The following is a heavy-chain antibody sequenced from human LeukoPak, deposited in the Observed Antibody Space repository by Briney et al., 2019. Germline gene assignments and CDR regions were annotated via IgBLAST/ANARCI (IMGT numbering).Heavy chain of an antibody. V-gene: IGHV1-18*01. CDR3: AGGGRASGVFDY. CDR2: ISGYNGDT. CDR1: GYTFTNFD. Sequence: GASVKVSCKASGYTFTNFDISWVRQAPGQGLEWMGWISGYNGDTNYAQKLQGRVTMTTDTSTSTAYMDLRSLRPDATAVFYCAGGGRASGVFDYWVEGTLLGVSS. J-gene: IGHJ4*02. D-gene: IGHD3-16*01.